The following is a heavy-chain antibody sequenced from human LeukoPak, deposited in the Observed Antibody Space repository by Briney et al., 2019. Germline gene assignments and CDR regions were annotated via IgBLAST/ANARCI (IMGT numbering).Heavy chain of an antibody. V-gene: IGHV4-34*01. CDR2: INHSGST. J-gene: IGHJ3*02. CDR1: GGLFSGYY. D-gene: IGHD3-3*02. CDR3: ARGPVLVDI. Sequence: SDTLSLTCAVYGGLFSGYYWSWIPQPPGKGLEWIGEINHSGSTNYNPSLKSRVTISVDTSKNQFSLKLSSVTAADTAVYYCARGPVLVDIWGQGTMVTVSS.